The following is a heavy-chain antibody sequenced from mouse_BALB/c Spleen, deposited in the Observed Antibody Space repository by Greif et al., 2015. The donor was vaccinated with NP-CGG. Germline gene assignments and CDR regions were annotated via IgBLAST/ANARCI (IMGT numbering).Heavy chain of an antibody. D-gene: IGHD2-4*01. V-gene: IGHV1S137*01. CDR2: ISTYYGDA. CDR3: ARNYYDYDAFAY. Sequence: QVQLKESGAELVRPGVSVKISCKGSGYTFTDYAMHWVKQSHAKSLEWIGVISTYYGDASYNQKFKGKATMTVDKSSSTAYMELARLTSEDSAIYYCARNYYDYDAFAYWGQGTLVTVSA. J-gene: IGHJ3*01. CDR1: GYTFTDYA.